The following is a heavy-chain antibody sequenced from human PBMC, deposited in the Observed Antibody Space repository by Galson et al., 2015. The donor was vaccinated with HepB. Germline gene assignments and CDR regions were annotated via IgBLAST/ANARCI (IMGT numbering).Heavy chain of an antibody. V-gene: IGHV1-18*01. CDR3: ARTGSGSLSWGWFDP. CDR1: GYTFTSYG. CDR2: ISAYNGNT. J-gene: IGHJ5*02. Sequence: SVKVSCKASGYTFTSYGISWVRQAPGQGLEWMGWISAYNGNTNYAQKLQGRVTMTTDTSTSTAYMELRSLRSDDTAVYYCARTGSGSLSWGWFDPWGQGTLVTVSS. D-gene: IGHD3-10*01.